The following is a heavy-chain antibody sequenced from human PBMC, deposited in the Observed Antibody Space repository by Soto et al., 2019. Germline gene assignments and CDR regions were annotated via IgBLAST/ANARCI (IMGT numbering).Heavy chain of an antibody. J-gene: IGHJ4*02. CDR1: GYGFTTYG. CDR3: ARGRYGDY. V-gene: IGHV1-18*01. D-gene: IGHD1-1*01. Sequence: QVHLVQSGAEVKKPGASVKVSCKGSGYGFTTYGITWVRQAPGQGLEWMAWISAHNGNTNYAQKLQGRVTVTRDTSTRTAYMELRSLRSDDKAVYYCARGRYGDYWGQGALVTVSS. CDR2: ISAHNGNT.